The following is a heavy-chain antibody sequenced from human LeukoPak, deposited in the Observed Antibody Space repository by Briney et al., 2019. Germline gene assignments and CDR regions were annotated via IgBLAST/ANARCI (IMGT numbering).Heavy chain of an antibody. CDR2: INPNSGGT. CDR3: ARGLGSRGWYFSFDY. Sequence: ASVKLSCKASGYTFSSYYMHWVRQAPGQGLEWMGWINPNSGGTNYAQKFQGRVTMTRDTSISTAYMELSRLRSDDTAVYYCARGLGSRGWYFSFDYCAREPWSPSPQ. J-gene: IGHJ4*02. CDR1: GYTFSSYY. V-gene: IGHV1-2*02. D-gene: IGHD6-19*01.